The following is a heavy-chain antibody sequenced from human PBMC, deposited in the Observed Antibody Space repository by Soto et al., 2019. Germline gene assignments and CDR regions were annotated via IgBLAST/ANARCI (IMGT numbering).Heavy chain of an antibody. CDR3: AKDAITMVRGVISYYGMDV. J-gene: IGHJ6*02. D-gene: IGHD3-10*01. CDR2: ISWNSGSI. Sequence: EVQLVESGGGLVQPGRSLRLSCAASGFTFDDYAMHWVRQAPGKGLEWVSGISWNSGSIGYVDSVKGRLTISRDNAKNSLYLQMNSLRAEDTALYYCAKDAITMVRGVISYYGMDVWGQGTTVTVSS. V-gene: IGHV3-9*01. CDR1: GFTFDDYA.